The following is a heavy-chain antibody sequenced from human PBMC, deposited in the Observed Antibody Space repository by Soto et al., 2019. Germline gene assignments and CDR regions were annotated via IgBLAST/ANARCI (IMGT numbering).Heavy chain of an antibody. J-gene: IGHJ4*02. Sequence: SETLSLTCTVPGGSISTSSYYWGWIRQPPGKGLEWIGSIYYSGSTYYNPSLKSRVTISADTSKNQFSLKLSSVTAADTAVYYCARLIAAAGGNRAYWGQGTLVTVS. D-gene: IGHD6-13*01. CDR2: IYYSGST. V-gene: IGHV4-39*01. CDR1: GGSISTSSYY. CDR3: ARLIAAAGGNRAY.